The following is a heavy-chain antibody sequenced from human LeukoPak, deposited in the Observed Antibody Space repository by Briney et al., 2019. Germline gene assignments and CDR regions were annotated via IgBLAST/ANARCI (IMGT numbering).Heavy chain of an antibody. J-gene: IGHJ4*02. CDR3: AKPPHSSSWFSHPLGDFDY. D-gene: IGHD6-13*01. CDR2: ISGSGGST. V-gene: IGHV3-23*01. Sequence: PGGSLRLSCAASGFTFSSYAMSWVRQAPGKGLEWVSAISGSGGSTYYADSVKGRFTISRDNSKNTLYLQMNSLRAEDTAVYYCAKPPHSSSWFSHPLGDFDYWGQGTLVTVSS. CDR1: GFTFSSYA.